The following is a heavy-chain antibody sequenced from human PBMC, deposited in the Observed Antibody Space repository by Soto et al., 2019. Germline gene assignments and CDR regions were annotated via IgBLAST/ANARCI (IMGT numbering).Heavy chain of an antibody. CDR3: ARDMVAAWGAFDN. Sequence: EVQLLESGGGLVQPGGSLRLSCAASGFTFGTYVMSWVRQSPEKGLEWVSTITGSSDRTYYADFVKGRFTISRDNSQDILYLQMSSLRAEDTALYYCARDMVAAWGAFDNWGQGNLVTVSS. CDR2: ITGSSDRT. D-gene: IGHD5-12*01. CDR1: GFTFGTYV. V-gene: IGHV3-23*01. J-gene: IGHJ4*02.